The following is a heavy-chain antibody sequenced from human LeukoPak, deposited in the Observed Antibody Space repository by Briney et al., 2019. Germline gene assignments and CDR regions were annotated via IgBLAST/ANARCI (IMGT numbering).Heavy chain of an antibody. CDR1: GFTFSSYP. V-gene: IGHV3-23*01. Sequence: GGSLRLSCAASGFTFSSYPMSWVRQAPGKGLEWVSATGSSGGSTYYADSVKGRFTISRDNSKNTLYLQMNSLRAEDTARYYCARREAGAKAFDYWGQGTLVTVSS. CDR2: TGSSGGST. CDR3: ARREAGAKAFDY. J-gene: IGHJ4*02. D-gene: IGHD1-26*01.